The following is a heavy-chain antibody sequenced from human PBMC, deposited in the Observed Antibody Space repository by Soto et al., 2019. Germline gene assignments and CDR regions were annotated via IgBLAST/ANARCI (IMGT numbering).Heavy chain of an antibody. J-gene: IGHJ4*02. CDR1: GFTFSSYA. CDR2: ISYDGSNK. D-gene: IGHD3-9*01. CDR3: ARDGGYYDILTGSYYFDY. Sequence: GGSLRLSCAASGFTFSSYAMHWVRQAPGKGLEWVAVISYDGSNKYYADSVKGRFTISRDNSKNTLYLQMNSLRAEDTAVYYCARDGGYYDILTGSYYFDYWGQGTLVTVSS. V-gene: IGHV3-30-3*01.